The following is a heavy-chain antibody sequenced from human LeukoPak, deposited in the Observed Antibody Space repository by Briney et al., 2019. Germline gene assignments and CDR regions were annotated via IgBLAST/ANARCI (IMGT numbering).Heavy chain of an antibody. CDR2: ISSSSSTI. Sequence: PGGSLRLSCAASGFSFTSYSMNWFRQAPGKGLEWFSYISSSSSTIYYADSVKGRFTISRDNAQNSMYLQMNSLRAEDTAVYYCGRVGGRSKAAKGDAFDIWGQGTMVTVSS. CDR3: GRVGGRSKAAKGDAFDI. V-gene: IGHV3-48*04. D-gene: IGHD6-6*01. CDR1: GFSFTSYS. J-gene: IGHJ3*02.